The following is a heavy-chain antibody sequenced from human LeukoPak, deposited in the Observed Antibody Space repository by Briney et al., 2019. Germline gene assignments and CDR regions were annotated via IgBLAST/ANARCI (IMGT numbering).Heavy chain of an antibody. V-gene: IGHV3-30-3*01. J-gene: IGHJ5*02. CDR1: GFTFSSYA. Sequence: GGSLRLSCAASGFTFSSYAMHWVRQAPGKGLEWVAVISYDGSNKYYADSVKGRFTISRDNSKNTLYLQMNSLRAEDTAVYYCARESKGSYLEGNRFDPWGQGTLVTVSS. CDR2: ISYDGSNK. D-gene: IGHD1-26*01. CDR3: ARESKGSYLEGNRFDP.